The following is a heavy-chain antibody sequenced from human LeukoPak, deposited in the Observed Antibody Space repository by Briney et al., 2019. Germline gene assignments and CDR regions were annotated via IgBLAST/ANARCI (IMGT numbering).Heavy chain of an antibody. D-gene: IGHD1-7*01. J-gene: IGHJ4*02. CDR2: ISSSSSYI. Sequence: GGSLRLSCAASGFTFSSYSMNWVRQAPGKGLEWVSSISSSSSYIYYADSVKGRFTISRDNAKNSLYLQMNSLRAEDTAVYYCAKRKITGTTRYYLDYWGQGTLVTVSS. V-gene: IGHV3-21*01. CDR1: GFTFSSYS. CDR3: AKRKITGTTRYYLDY.